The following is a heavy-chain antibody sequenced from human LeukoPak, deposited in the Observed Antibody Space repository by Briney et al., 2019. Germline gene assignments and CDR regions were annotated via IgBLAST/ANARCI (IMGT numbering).Heavy chain of an antibody. Sequence: VASVKVSCKASGFTFTSYDINWVRQASGQGLEWMGWMNTNNGNTGYAQKFQGRVTMTRDTSISTAYMELRGLRSEDTAVYYCVRDGEGVAISVNYWFDPWGQGTLVTVSS. V-gene: IGHV1-8*01. D-gene: IGHD3-10*01. CDR3: VRDGEGVAISVNYWFDP. CDR2: MNTNNGNT. CDR1: GFTFTSYD. J-gene: IGHJ5*02.